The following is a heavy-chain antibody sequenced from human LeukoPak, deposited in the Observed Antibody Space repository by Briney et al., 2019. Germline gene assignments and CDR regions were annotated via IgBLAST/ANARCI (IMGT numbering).Heavy chain of an antibody. CDR3: AREATWGQWYFDH. V-gene: IGHV3-30*03. Sequence: GSALTLTCVASGCSFSNHGMHWVRQAPGKGLEWVSVIARDGGAKFYADSVKGRFTLSRDNSKNMFFLQMNFLTVEDTAIYYCAREATWGQWYFDHWGQGTPVTVSS. D-gene: IGHD6-19*01. CDR1: GCSFSNHG. J-gene: IGHJ4*02. CDR2: IARDGGAK.